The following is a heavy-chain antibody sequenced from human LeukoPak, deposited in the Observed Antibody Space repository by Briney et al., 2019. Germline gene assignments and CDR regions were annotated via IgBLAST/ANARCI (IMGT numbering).Heavy chain of an antibody. CDR2: IYYSGCT. CDR1: GGSISSGGYY. V-gene: IGHV4-31*03. Sequence: PSQTLSLTCTVSGGSISSGGYYWSWIRQHPGKGLEWIGYIYYSGCTYYNPSLKSRVTISVDTSKNQFSLKLSSVTAADTAVYYCARVKFRDSSGYYYFLDYWGQGTLVTVSS. J-gene: IGHJ4*02. CDR3: ARVKFRDSSGYYYFLDY. D-gene: IGHD3-22*01.